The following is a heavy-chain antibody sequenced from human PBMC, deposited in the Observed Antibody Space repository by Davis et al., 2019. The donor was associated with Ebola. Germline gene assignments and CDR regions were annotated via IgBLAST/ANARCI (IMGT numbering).Heavy chain of an antibody. Sequence: GESLKISCAASGFTFSSYAMHWVRQAPGKGLEYVSAISSNGGSTYYADSVKGRFTISRDNSKNTLYLQMNSLRAEDTAVYYCARHTTHWGQGTLVTVSS. CDR2: ISSNGGST. J-gene: IGHJ4*02. CDR3: ARHTTH. V-gene: IGHV3-64*02. CDR1: GFTFSSYA. D-gene: IGHD1-26*01.